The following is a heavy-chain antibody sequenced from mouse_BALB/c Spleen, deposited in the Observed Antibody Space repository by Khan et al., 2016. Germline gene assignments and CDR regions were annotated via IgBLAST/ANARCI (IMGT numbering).Heavy chain of an antibody. CDR1: DYSITNDYA. D-gene: IGHD1-1*01. CDR2: IHYSGTT. J-gene: IGHJ2*02. V-gene: IGHV3-2*02. Sequence: EVQLQESGPGLVKPSQSLSLTCTVSDYSITNDYAWNWIRQSPGNKLEWMGYIHYSGTTRSNPSLKSRIYITRDTSKNQFFLQLNSVTAEDTAEYCRARSGFDFGSRFYFCYWCHGASLSVSS. CDR3: ARSGFDFGSRFYFCY.